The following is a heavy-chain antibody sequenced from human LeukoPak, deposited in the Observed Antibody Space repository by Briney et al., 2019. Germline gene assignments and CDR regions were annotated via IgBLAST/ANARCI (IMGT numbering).Heavy chain of an antibody. Sequence: ASVKVSCXVSGYTLTELSMHWVRQAHGKGLEWMGGFDPEDGETIYAQKFQGRVTMTEDTSTDTAYMELSSLRSEDTAVYYCATYNWNTFDYYYMDVWGKGTTVTVSS. CDR3: ATYNWNTFDYYYMDV. J-gene: IGHJ6*03. V-gene: IGHV1-24*01. D-gene: IGHD1-1*01. CDR2: FDPEDGET. CDR1: GYTLTELS.